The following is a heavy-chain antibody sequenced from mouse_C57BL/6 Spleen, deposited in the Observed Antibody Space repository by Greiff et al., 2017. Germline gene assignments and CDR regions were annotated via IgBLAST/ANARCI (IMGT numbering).Heavy chain of an antibody. CDR1: GYTFTSYW. CDR3: ARWKDLWFAY. V-gene: IGHV1-61*01. Sequence: LQQPGAELVRPGSSVKLSCKASGYTFTSYWMDWVKQRPGQGLEWIGNIYPSDSETHYNQKFKDKATLTVDKSSSTAYMQLSSLTSEDSAVYDCARWKDLWFAYWGQGTLVTVSA. CDR2: IYPSDSET. J-gene: IGHJ3*01.